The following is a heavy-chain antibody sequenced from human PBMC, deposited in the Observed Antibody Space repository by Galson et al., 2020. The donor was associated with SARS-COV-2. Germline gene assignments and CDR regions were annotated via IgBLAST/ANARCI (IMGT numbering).Heavy chain of an antibody. V-gene: IGHV3-9*01. CDR3: ANLSPSYMDV. Sequence: GGSLRLSCAASGFTFDDYAMHWVRQAPGKGLEWVSGISWNSGSIGYADSVKGRFTISRDNAKNSLYLQMNSLRAEDTALYYCANLSPSYMDVWGQETTVTVSS. CDR1: GFTFDDYA. J-gene: IGHJ6*02. CDR2: ISWNSGSI.